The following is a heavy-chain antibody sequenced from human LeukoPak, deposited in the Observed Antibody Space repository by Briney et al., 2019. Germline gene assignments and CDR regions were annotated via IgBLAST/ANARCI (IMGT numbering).Heavy chain of an antibody. J-gene: IGHJ4*02. Sequence: PGGSLRLSCAASGFTFSSHSMSWVRQAPGKGLEWVSAISGSGGSTYYADSVKGRFTISRDNSKNTLYLQMNSLRAEDTAVYYCARRADSNDKRRLDYWGQGTLVTVSS. CDR1: GFTFSSHS. CDR2: ISGSGGST. V-gene: IGHV3-23*01. D-gene: IGHD3-22*01. CDR3: ARRADSNDKRRLDY.